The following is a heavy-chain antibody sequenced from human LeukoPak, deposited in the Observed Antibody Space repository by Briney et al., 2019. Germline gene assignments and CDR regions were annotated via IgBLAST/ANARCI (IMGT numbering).Heavy chain of an antibody. J-gene: IGHJ6*04. CDR3: AELGITMIGGV. CDR1: GFTLSSYE. CDR2: ISSSGSTI. Sequence: PGGYLILSCAASGFTLSSYEMNWVGQAPGKGLDWVSYISSSGSTIYYADSVKGRFTISRDNAKNSLYLQMNSLRAEDTAVYYCAELGITMIGGVWGKGTTVTISS. V-gene: IGHV3-48*03. D-gene: IGHD3-10*02.